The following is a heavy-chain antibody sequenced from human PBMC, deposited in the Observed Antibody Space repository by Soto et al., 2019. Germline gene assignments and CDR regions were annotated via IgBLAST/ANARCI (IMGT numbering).Heavy chain of an antibody. V-gene: IGHV1-69*04. J-gene: IGHJ4*02. CDR1: GGTFSSYT. CDR2: IIPILGIA. D-gene: IGHD4-17*01. CDR3: ARDYGDYVFDY. Sequence: SVKVSCKASGGTFSSYTISWVRQAPGQGLEWMGRIIPILGIANYAQKFQGRVTITADKSTSTAYMELSSLRSEDTAVYYCARDYGDYVFDYWGQGTLVTVSS.